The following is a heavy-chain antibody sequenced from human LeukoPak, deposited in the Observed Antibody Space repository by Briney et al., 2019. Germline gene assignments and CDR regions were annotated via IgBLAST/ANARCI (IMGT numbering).Heavy chain of an antibody. CDR2: ISSSSTYI. J-gene: IGHJ3*02. V-gene: IGHV3-21*01. CDR1: GFTFSSYS. Sequence: GGSLRLSCAASGFTFSSYSMNWVRQSPGKGLEWVSSISSSSTYIYYADSVKGRFTISRDNAKNSLYLQMNSLRAEDTAVYYCASPSRSTYSSAWYGGDAFDIWGQGTMVTVSS. CDR3: ASPSRSTYSSAWYGGDAFDI. D-gene: IGHD6-19*01.